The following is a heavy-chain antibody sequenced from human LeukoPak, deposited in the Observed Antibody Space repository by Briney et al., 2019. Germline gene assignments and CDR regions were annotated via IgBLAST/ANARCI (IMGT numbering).Heavy chain of an antibody. V-gene: IGHV1-2*02. Sequence: ASVTVSCTASGYTFTGYYMHWVRQAPGQGLEWMGWINPNSGGTNYAQKFQGRVTMTRDTSISTAYMELSRLRSDDTAVYYCARDGSGSYYNVDYWGQGTLVTVSS. J-gene: IGHJ4*02. CDR3: ARDGSGSYYNVDY. CDR1: GYTFTGYY. CDR2: INPNSGGT. D-gene: IGHD3-10*01.